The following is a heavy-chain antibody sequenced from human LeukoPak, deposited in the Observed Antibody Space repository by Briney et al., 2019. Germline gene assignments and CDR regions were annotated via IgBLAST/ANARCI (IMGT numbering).Heavy chain of an antibody. J-gene: IGHJ4*02. V-gene: IGHV4-34*01. Sequence: SETLSLTCAVYGGSFSGYYWSWIRQPPGKGLEWIGEINHSGSTNYNPSLKSRVTISVDTSKNQFSLKLSSVTAADTAVYYCARALPLDCSGGSCYPIDYWGQGILVTVSS. D-gene: IGHD2-15*01. CDR1: GGSFSGYY. CDR3: ARALPLDCSGGSCYPIDY. CDR2: INHSGST.